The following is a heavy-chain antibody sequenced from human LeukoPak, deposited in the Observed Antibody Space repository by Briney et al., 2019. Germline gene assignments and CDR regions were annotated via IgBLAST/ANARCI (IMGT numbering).Heavy chain of an antibody. Sequence: SETLSLTCTVSGGSISTGGYYWSWIRQPPGKGLEWIAYIYYSGSTSYNPSPKSRVTISVDTSKNQFSLKLNSVTAADTAVYYCARASSGSYSIFDFWGQGTLVTVSS. CDR3: ARASSGSYSIFDF. J-gene: IGHJ4*02. CDR1: GGSISTGGYY. V-gene: IGHV4-61*08. CDR2: IYYSGST. D-gene: IGHD1-26*01.